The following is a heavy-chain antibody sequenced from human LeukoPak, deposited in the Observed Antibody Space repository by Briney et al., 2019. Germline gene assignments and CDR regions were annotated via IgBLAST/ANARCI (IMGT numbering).Heavy chain of an antibody. CDR2: ISGSGGST. CDR3: AKFEWPFVDLWSGRHFDY. Sequence: GGSLRLSCAASGFTFSSYAMSWVRQAPVKGLEWVSAISGSGGSTYYADSVKGRFTISRDNSKNTLYLQMNSLRAEDTAVYYCAKFEWPFVDLWSGRHFDYWGQGTLVTVSS. CDR1: GFTFSSYA. D-gene: IGHD3-3*01. V-gene: IGHV3-23*01. J-gene: IGHJ4*02.